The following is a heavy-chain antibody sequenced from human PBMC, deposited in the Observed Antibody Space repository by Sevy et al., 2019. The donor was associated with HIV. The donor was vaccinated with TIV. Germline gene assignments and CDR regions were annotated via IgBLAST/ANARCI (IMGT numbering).Heavy chain of an antibody. CDR2: ICYSGST. V-gene: IGHV4-39*01. CDR1: GGSISSSSYY. Sequence: SETLSLTCTVSGGSISSSSYYWGWIRQPPGKGLEWIGSICYSGSTYYNPSLKSRVTISVDTSKNQFSLKLSSVTAADTAVYYCATPGGYDFHYLDYWGQGTLVTVSS. D-gene: IGHD5-12*01. CDR3: ATPGGYDFHYLDY. J-gene: IGHJ4*02.